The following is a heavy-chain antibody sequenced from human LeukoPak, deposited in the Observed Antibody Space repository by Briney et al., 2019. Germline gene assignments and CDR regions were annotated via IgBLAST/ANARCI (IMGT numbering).Heavy chain of an antibody. V-gene: IGHV4-4*07. J-gene: IGHJ4*02. CDR1: GGSISSYY. Sequence: SETLSLTCTVSGGSISSYYWNWIRQPAGKGLEWIGRIYSSGSTNYNPSLKSRVTISVDTSKNQFSLKLNSVTAADTAVYYCARAYYYGSGSMDYWGQGTLVTVSS. D-gene: IGHD3-10*01. CDR2: IYSSGST. CDR3: ARAYYYGSGSMDY.